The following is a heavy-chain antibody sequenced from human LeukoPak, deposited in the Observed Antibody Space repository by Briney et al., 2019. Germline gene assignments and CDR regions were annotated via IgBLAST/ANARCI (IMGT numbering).Heavy chain of an antibody. CDR2: IKQDGSEK. CDR3: ARDPMGIAAAGVWFDP. V-gene: IGHV3-7*05. Sequence: QAGGSLRLSCVDSGVTFSSYWMSWVRQAPGKGLEGVANIKQDGSEKFYVDSVRGRFTISRDNAKNSLYLQMNSLRAEDTAVYYCARDPMGIAAAGVWFDPWGQGTLVTVSS. J-gene: IGHJ5*02. CDR1: GVTFSSYW. D-gene: IGHD6-13*01.